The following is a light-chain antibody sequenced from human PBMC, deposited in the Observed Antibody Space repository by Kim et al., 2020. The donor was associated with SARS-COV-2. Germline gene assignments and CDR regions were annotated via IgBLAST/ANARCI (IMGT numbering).Light chain of an antibody. Sequence: GNTVTSSCTRSSRSIASNYVQWYQQRPGSAPTTVIYGDNQSPSGFPDRFSGSIDSSSNSASLTISGLKTEDEADYYCQSYDSSNWVFGGGTQLTVL. J-gene: IGLJ3*02. CDR2: GDN. V-gene: IGLV6-57*03. CDR3: QSYDSSNWV. CDR1: SRSIASNY.